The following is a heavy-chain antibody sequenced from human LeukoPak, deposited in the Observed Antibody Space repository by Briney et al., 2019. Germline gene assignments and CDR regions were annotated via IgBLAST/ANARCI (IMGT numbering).Heavy chain of an antibody. D-gene: IGHD3-9*01. CDR1: GFTYSA. CDR2: ISFDGAYR. CDR3: ATVNALRDFDWPYYMDV. Sequence: PGGSLRLSCAASGFTYSASHWVRQSPGKGLEWMAIISFDGAYRYYADSVKGRFTISRDNSKNTLYLQMNSLRAEDTAVYYCATVNALRDFDWPYYMDVWGKGTTVTISS. J-gene: IGHJ6*03. V-gene: IGHV3-30*14.